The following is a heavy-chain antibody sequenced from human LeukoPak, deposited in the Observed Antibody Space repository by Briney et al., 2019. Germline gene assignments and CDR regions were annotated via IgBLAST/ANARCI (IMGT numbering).Heavy chain of an antibody. CDR1: GGSISSSSYY. Sequence: SETLSLTCTVSGGSISSSSYYWGWIRQPPGKGLEWIGSIYYSGSTYYNPSLKSRVTISVDTSKNQFSLKLSSVTAADTAVYYCASNFYGSGTPPAFDIWGQGTMVTVSS. CDR2: IYYSGST. CDR3: ASNFYGSGTPPAFDI. D-gene: IGHD3-10*01. V-gene: IGHV4-39*01. J-gene: IGHJ3*02.